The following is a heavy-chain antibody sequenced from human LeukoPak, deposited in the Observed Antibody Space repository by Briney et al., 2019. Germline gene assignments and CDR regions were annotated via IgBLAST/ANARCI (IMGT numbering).Heavy chain of an antibody. V-gene: IGHV4-4*02. CDR3: ARDDFGVVGFAY. J-gene: IGHJ4*02. CDR1: GGSISSSNW. D-gene: IGHD3-3*01. CDR2: IYHSGST. Sequence: SGTLSLTCAVSGGSISSSNWWSWVRQPPGKGLEWIGEIYHSGSTNYNPSLKSRVTISLDTSKNQFSLRLSSVTAADTAVYYCARDDFGVVGFAYWGQGTLVTVSS.